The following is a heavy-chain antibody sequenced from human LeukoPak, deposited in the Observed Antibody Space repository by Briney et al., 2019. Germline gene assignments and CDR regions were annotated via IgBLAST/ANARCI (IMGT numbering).Heavy chain of an antibody. D-gene: IGHD3-22*01. Sequence: GGSLRLSCAASGFTFSSYEMNWVRQAPGKGLEWVSYISSSGSTIYYADSVKGRFTISRDNAKNSLYLQMNSLRAEDTAVYYCARSGDYYDSSGYYYSPFDYWDQGTLVTVSS. CDR1: GFTFSSYE. J-gene: IGHJ4*02. V-gene: IGHV3-48*03. CDR2: ISSSGSTI. CDR3: ARSGDYYDSSGYYYSPFDY.